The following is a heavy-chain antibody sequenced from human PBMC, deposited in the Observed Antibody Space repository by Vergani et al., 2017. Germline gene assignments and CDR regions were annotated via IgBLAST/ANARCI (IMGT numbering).Heavy chain of an antibody. CDR3: ARVPRLEFLNQLLPGYYYYYMDV. CDR1: GFTFSSYA. CDR2: ISSSGSTI. Sequence: EVQLLESGGGLVQPGGSLRLSCAASGFTFSSYAMSWIRQAPGKGLEWVSYISSSGSTIYYADSVKGRFTISRDNAKNSLFLQMNSLRAEDSAVYYCARVPRLEFLNQLLPGYYYYYMDVWGKGTTVTVSS. V-gene: IGHV3-48*04. D-gene: IGHD2-2*01. J-gene: IGHJ6*03.